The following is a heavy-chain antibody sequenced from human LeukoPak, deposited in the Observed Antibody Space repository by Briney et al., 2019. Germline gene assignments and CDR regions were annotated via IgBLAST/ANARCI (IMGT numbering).Heavy chain of an antibody. Sequence: PGGSLRLSCAASGFTFSSYGMHWVRQAPGKGLEWVAFIRYDGSNKDYVDSVKGRFTISRDNSKNTPYLQMNSLRAEDTAVYYCARGSYDFDYWGQGTLVTVSS. D-gene: IGHD5-12*01. CDR2: IRYDGSNK. V-gene: IGHV3-30*02. CDR3: ARGSYDFDY. CDR1: GFTFSSYG. J-gene: IGHJ4*02.